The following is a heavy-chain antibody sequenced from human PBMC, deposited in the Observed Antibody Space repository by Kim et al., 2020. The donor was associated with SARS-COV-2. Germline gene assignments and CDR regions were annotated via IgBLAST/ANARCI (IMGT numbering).Heavy chain of an antibody. CDR3: ARDNPLTAWFDY. Sequence: YAADSVKGRFTISRDNAKHSLYLQMNSLRAEDTAVYYGARDNPLTAWFDYWGQGTLVTVSS. D-gene: IGHD5-18*01. J-gene: IGHJ4*02. V-gene: IGHV3-48*01.